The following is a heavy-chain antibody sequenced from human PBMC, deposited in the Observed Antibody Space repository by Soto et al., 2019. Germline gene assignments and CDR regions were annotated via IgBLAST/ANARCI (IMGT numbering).Heavy chain of an antibody. CDR1: GFTFSSSA. J-gene: IGHJ2*01. Sequence: GESLKISCAASGFTFSSSALSLVRQAPGKGLEWVSALRGSGGSTYYADSVKGRFTISRDNSKNTMYLQMNSLRAEDTAVYYCAKRTGRGIGYFELWGRGTLVTVSS. CDR2: LRGSGGST. CDR3: AKRTGRGIGYFEL. D-gene: IGHD3-10*01. V-gene: IGHV3-23*01.